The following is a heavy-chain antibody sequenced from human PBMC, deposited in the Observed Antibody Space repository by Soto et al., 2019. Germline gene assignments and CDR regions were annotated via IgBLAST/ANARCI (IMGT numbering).Heavy chain of an antibody. J-gene: IGHJ4*02. CDR2: ISYDGSQK. D-gene: IGHD6-19*01. Sequence: GGSLSLSCAASGFSFIIYGMDWVRQAPGKGLEWVAIISYDGSQKYYADSVKGRFTISRDNSKNTLYLQMTSLRAEDTGVYYCTRDQTQGSGWFMPSDYWGQGTLVTVSS. CDR3: TRDQTQGSGWFMPSDY. CDR1: GFSFIIYG. V-gene: IGHV3-30*03.